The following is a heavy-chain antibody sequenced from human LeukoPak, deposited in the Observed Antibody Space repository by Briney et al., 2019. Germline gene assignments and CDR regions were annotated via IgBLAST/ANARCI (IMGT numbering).Heavy chain of an antibody. CDR1: GYTFTSYY. J-gene: IGHJ4*02. Sequence: GASVKVSCKASGYTFTSYYMHWVRQAPGQGLEWMGIINPNSGGTNYAQKFQGRVTMTRDTSINTAYIELSSLRFEDTAVYYCVRDYYGSGDPDCWGQGTLVTVSS. CDR3: VRDYYGSGDPDC. V-gene: IGHV1-2*02. D-gene: IGHD3-10*01. CDR2: INPNSGGT.